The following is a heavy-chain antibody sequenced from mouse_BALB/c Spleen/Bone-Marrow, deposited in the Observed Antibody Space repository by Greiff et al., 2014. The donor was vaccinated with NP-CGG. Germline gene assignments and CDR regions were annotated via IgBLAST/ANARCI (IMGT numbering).Heavy chain of an antibody. CDR1: GFTFSSFG. V-gene: IGHV5-17*02. J-gene: IGHJ2*01. D-gene: IGHD4-1*01. Sequence: VHVKQSGGGLVQPGGSRKLSCAASGFTFSSFGMHWVRQAPEKGLEWVAYISSGSSTIFYADTLKGRFTVSRDNPKNTLFLQMTSLRSEDTAMYYCTRGGNWDDFDYWGQGTTLTVSS. CDR2: ISSGSSTI. CDR3: TRGGNWDDFDY.